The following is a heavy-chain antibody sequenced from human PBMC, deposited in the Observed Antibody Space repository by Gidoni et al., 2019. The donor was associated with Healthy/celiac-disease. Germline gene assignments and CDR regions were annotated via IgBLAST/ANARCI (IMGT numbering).Heavy chain of an antibody. D-gene: IGHD3-10*01. CDR2: IYYSGSN. V-gene: IGHV4-39*01. Sequence: QMQLQESGLGLVKPSETLFLTCTVPGGSISSSSYYWGWIRQPPGKGLEWIGSIYYSGSNYFNPSLKSRVTISVDTSKNQFSLKLSSVTAADTAVYYWARQGRMVRGGHFDYWGQGTLVTVSS. CDR1: GGSISSSSYY. CDR3: ARQGRMVRGGHFDY. J-gene: IGHJ4*02.